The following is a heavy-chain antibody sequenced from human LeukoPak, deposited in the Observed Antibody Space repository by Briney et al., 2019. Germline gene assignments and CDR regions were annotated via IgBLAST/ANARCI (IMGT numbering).Heavy chain of an antibody. J-gene: IGHJ3*02. CDR1: GYSISSGYY. V-gene: IGHV4-38-2*02. CDR2: FYDSGNT. D-gene: IGHD5-18*01. CDR3: ARSEYSYGADAFDI. Sequence: SETLSLTCTVSGYSISSGYYWGWIRQPPGKGLEWIGSFYDSGNTYYNPSLKSRVTISVDTSKNQFSLKLSSVTAADTAVYYCARSEYSYGADAFDIWGQGTMVTVSS.